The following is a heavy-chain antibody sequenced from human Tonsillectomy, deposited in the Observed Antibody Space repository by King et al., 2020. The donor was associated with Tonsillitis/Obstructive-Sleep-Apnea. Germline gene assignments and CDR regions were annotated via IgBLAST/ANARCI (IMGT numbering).Heavy chain of an antibody. V-gene: IGHV6-1*01. Sequence: VQLQQSGPGLVKPSQTLSLTCAISGDSVSTNSAAWTWIRQSPSRGLEWLGRTYYRSKWYRDYAVSVKSRITINPDTSKNQFSLQLNSMTPEDTAVYYCAREDTSGYPGLDAFDIWGQGTMVTVSS. J-gene: IGHJ3*02. CDR3: AREDTSGYPGLDAFDI. D-gene: IGHD6-19*01. CDR2: TYYRSKWYR. CDR1: GDSVSTNSAA.